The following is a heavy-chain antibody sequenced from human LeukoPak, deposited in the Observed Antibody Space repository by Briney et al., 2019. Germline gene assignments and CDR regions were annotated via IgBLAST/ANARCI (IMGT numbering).Heavy chain of an antibody. V-gene: IGHV3-20*04. CDR3: ARAKQETYYYDIGGYCFDY. CDR2: INWNGGST. J-gene: IGHJ4*02. CDR1: GFTFDDYG. Sequence: GGSLRLSCAASGFTFDDYGMSWVRQAPGKGLEWVCGINWNGGSTGYADSVKGRFTISRDNAKNSLYLQMNSLRAEDTALYYGARAKQETYYYDIGGYCFDYLGQGTLVPVSS. D-gene: IGHD3-22*01.